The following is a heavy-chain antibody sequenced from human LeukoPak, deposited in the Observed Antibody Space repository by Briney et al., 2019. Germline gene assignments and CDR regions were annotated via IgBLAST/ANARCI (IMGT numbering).Heavy chain of an antibody. CDR2: IIPIFGTA. CDR3: ARGGYCSGGSCYAVY. CDR1: GSTFTSYG. D-gene: IGHD2-15*01. V-gene: IGHV1-69*05. Sequence: GASVKVSCKTSGSTFTSYGISWVRQAPGQGLEWMGGIIPIFGTANYAQKFQGRVTITTDESTSTAYMELSSLRSEDTAVYYCARGGYCSGGSCYAVYWGQGTLVTVSS. J-gene: IGHJ4*02.